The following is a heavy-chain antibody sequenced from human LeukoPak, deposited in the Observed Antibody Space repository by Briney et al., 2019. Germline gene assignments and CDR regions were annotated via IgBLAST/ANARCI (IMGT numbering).Heavy chain of an antibody. CDR3: ARGPWELLPHDAFDI. V-gene: IGHV4-38-2*02. D-gene: IGHD1-26*01. CDR1: GYSISSGYY. CDR2: IYHSGST. J-gene: IGHJ3*02. Sequence: SETLSLTCTVSGYSISSGYYWGWIRQPPGKGLEWIGSIYHSGSTYYNPSLKGRVTISVDTSKNQFSLKLSSVTAADTAVYYCARGPWELLPHDAFDIWGQGTMVTVSS.